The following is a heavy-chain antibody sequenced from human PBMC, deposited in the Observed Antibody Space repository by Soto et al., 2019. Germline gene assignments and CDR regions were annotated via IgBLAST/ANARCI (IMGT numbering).Heavy chain of an antibody. CDR2: INPNSGGT. D-gene: IGHD6-19*01. J-gene: IGHJ6*03. CDR1: GYPFTGYY. Sequence: ASVKVSCKASGYPFTGYYMHWVRQAPGQGLEWMGWINPNSGGTNYAQKFQGWVTMTRDTSISTAYMELSRLRSDDTAVYYCARGRAGIYYYYMDVWGKGTTVTVSS. V-gene: IGHV1-2*04. CDR3: ARGRAGIYYYYMDV.